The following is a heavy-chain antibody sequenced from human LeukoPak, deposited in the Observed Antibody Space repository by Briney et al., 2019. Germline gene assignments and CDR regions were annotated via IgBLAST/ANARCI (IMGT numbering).Heavy chain of an antibody. CDR2: IKRDGSEK. D-gene: IGHD3-22*01. CDR1: GFTFSSYW. Sequence: GGSLRLSCVASGFTFSSYWMSWVRQAPGKGLEWVANIKRDGSEKYYVDSVKGRFTISRDNAKNTLYLQMNSLRAEDTAVYYCAKSSGPGGYYYYGMDVWGQGTTVTVSS. J-gene: IGHJ6*02. V-gene: IGHV3-7*03. CDR3: AKSSGPGGYYYYGMDV.